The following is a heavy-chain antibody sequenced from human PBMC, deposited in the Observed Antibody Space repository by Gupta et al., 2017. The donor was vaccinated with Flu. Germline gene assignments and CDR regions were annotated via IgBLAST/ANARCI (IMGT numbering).Heavy chain of an antibody. Sequence: GKGLRWVAYISHDGSVKYNTGSVKGRFTVCRDSSKDMLYLKMNSLKGEDTAIYYCAKNRGDTIPSPWDGFDECGQGTMVTVFS. CDR2: ISHDGSVK. J-gene: IGHJ3*01. V-gene: IGHV3-30*18. D-gene: IGHD3-3*01. CDR3: AKNRGDTIPSPWDGFDE.